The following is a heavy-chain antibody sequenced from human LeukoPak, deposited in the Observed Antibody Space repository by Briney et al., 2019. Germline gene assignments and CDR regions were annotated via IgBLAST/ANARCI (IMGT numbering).Heavy chain of an antibody. CDR2: IYHSGST. V-gene: IGHV4-38-2*01. CDR1: GYSISSGYY. D-gene: IGHD1-26*01. J-gene: IGHJ4*02. CDR3: ARGGARQYYFDY. Sequence: SETLSLTCAVSGYSISSGYYWGWIRQPPGKGLEWIGSIYHSGSTYYNPSLKSRVTISVDTSENQFSLKLSSVTAADTAVYYCARGGARQYYFDYWGQGTLVTVSS.